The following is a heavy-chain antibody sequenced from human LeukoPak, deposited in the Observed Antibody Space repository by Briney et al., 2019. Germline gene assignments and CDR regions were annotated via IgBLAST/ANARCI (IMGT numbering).Heavy chain of an antibody. D-gene: IGHD3-22*01. CDR3: ALSRNYYDSSGLNDY. J-gene: IGHJ4*02. CDR2: ISSSSSYI. Sequence: PGGSLRPSCAASGFTSSSYSMNWVRQAPGKGLEWVSSISSSSSYIYYADSVKGRFTISRDNAKNSLYLQMNSLRAEDTAVYYCALSRNYYDSSGLNDYWGQGTLVTVSS. V-gene: IGHV3-21*01. CDR1: GFTSSSYS.